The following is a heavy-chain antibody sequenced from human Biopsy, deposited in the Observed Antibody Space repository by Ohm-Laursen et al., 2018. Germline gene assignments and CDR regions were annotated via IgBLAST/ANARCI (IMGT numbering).Heavy chain of an antibody. J-gene: IGHJ6*02. CDR1: GFTFSVYA. V-gene: IGHV3-33*01. CDR3: ARDPIVGSKADGMDV. CDR2: IWYDGSNE. Sequence: SLRLSCAASGFTFSVYAMHWVRQAPGKGLEWASIIWYDGSNEYYADSVKGRFTISRDNSKNTVFLQMSRLRAEDTDVCDCARDPIVGSKADGMDVWGQGTTVTVSS. D-gene: IGHD1-26*01.